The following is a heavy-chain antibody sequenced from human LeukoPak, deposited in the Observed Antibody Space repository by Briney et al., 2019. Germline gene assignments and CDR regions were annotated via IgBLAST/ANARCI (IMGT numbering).Heavy chain of an antibody. V-gene: IGHV3-30-3*01. Sequence: PGGSLRLSCAASGFTFSSYAMHWVRQAPGKGLEWVAVISYDGSNKYYADSVKGRFTISRDNSKNTLYLQMNSLRAEDTAVYYCARNVWHDSSGYLVYYYYGMDVWGQGTTVTVSS. CDR1: GFTFSSYA. CDR3: ARNVWHDSSGYLVYYYYGMDV. D-gene: IGHD3-22*01. J-gene: IGHJ6*02. CDR2: ISYDGSNK.